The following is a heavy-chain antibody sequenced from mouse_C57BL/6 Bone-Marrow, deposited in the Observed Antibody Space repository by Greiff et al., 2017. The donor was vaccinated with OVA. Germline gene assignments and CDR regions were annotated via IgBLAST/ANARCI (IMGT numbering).Heavy chain of an antibody. CDR3: ARFVSTEEYAMDY. J-gene: IGHJ4*01. CDR1: GFTFTDYY. CDR2: IRNKANGYTT. V-gene: IGHV7-3*01. Sequence: EVKLMESGGGLVQPGGSLSLSCAASGFTFTDYYMSWVRQPPGKALEWLGFIRNKANGYTTEYSASVKGRFTISRDNSQSILYLQMNALRAEDSATYYCARFVSTEEYAMDYWGQGTSVTVSS. D-gene: IGHD6-2*01.